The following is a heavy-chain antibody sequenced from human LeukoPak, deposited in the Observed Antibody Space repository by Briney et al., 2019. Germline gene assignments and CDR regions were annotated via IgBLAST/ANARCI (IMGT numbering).Heavy chain of an antibody. D-gene: IGHD3-22*01. CDR3: ARDPGYDSSGYPDY. V-gene: IGHV3-30*04. J-gene: IGHJ4*02. CDR2: MSYVGSNK. CDR1: GFSFSRYA. Sequence: PGGSLRLSCAASGFSFSRYAMHWVRQAPGKGLEWVALMSYVGSNKFYADSVKGRFTISRDNSKNTLYLQMNSLRAEDTAVYYCARDPGYDSSGYPDYWGQGTLVTVSS.